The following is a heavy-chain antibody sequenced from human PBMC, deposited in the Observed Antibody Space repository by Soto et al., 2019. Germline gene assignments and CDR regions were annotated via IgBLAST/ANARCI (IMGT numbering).Heavy chain of an antibody. J-gene: IGHJ5*02. D-gene: IGHD3-3*01. CDR2: IWYDGSNK. Sequence: LRLSCAASGFTFSSYGMHWVRQAPGKGLEWVAVIWYDGSNKYYADSVKGRFTISRDNSKNTLYLQMNSLRAEDTAVYYCAREYYDFWSSTNWFDPWGQGTLVTVSS. V-gene: IGHV3-33*01. CDR1: GFTFSSYG. CDR3: AREYYDFWSSTNWFDP.